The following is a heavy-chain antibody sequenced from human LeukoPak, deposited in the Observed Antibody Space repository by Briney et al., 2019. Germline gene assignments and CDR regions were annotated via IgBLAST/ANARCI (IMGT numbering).Heavy chain of an antibody. J-gene: IGHJ4*02. CDR3: ARGSIRVPAATSARTTDFDY. D-gene: IGHD2-2*01. Sequence: GSLRLSCAASGFTLSSYAMSWVRQPPGKGLEWIGEINHSGSTNYNPSLKSRVTISVDTSKNQFSLKLSSVTAADTAVYYCARGSIRVPAATSARTTDFDYWGQGTLVTVSS. CDR1: GFTLSSYA. CDR2: INHSGST. V-gene: IGHV4-34*01.